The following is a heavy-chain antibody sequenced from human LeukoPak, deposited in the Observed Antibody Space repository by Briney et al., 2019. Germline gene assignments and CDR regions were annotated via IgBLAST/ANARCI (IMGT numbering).Heavy chain of an antibody. Sequence: PSETLSLTCTVSGGSISSSSYYWGWIRQPPGKGLEWIGSIYYSGSTYYNPSLKSRVTISVDTSKNQFSLKLSSVTATDTAVYFCARGPYSYDSSGAFDIWGQGTMVTVSS. CDR1: GGSISSSSYY. CDR3: ARGPYSYDSSGAFDI. J-gene: IGHJ3*02. V-gene: IGHV4-39*07. D-gene: IGHD3-22*01. CDR2: IYYSGST.